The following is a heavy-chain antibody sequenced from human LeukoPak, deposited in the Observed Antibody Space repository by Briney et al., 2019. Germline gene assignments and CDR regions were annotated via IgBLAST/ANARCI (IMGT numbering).Heavy chain of an antibody. D-gene: IGHD1-26*01. Sequence: GGSLRLSCAASGFTFSTYAMHWVRQVPGKGPEWVAVISYDGNNKYYGDSVKGRFTISRDNSRDTLYLQMNNLRVEDTAVYYCARDCKGADHVTDYWGQGTLVTVSS. CDR2: ISYDGNNK. V-gene: IGHV3-30-3*01. CDR1: GFTFSTYA. J-gene: IGHJ4*02. CDR3: ARDCKGADHVTDY.